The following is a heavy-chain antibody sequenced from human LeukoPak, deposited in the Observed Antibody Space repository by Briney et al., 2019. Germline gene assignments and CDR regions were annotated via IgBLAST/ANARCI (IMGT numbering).Heavy chain of an antibody. CDR2: ISKDGNST. CDR3: ARDTRYGDFLTY. D-gene: IGHD4-17*01. CDR1: GFTFSSYS. J-gene: IGHJ4*02. Sequence: SGGSLRLSCAASGFTFSSYSMNWVRQAPGKGLEWVSRISKDGNSTSNADSVKGRFSISRDNTKNTLYLQMNSLRADDTAVYYCARDTRYGDFLTYWGQGALVTVSS. V-gene: IGHV3-74*01.